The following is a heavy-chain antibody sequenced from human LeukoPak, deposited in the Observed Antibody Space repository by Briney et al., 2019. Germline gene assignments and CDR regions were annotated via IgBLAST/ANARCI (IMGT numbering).Heavy chain of an antibody. CDR1: GFNFRNYW. J-gene: IGHJ5*02. CDR2: IKDDGGDK. D-gene: IGHD1-1*01. CDR3: ARDTGGGFDP. V-gene: IGHV3-7*01. Sequence: GGSLRLSCAASGFNFRNYWISWVRQAPGKGLEWVANIKDDGGDKYYVDSVKGRFTISRDNARNSLSLQMNSLKVEDTAVYYCARDTGGGFDPWGQGTLVTVSS.